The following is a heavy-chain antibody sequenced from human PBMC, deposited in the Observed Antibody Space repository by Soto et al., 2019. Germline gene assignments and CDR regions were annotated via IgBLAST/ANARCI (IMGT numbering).Heavy chain of an antibody. CDR3: ARGGDVKYYHGMDV. V-gene: IGHV1-18*01. Sequence: QVQLLQSGGEVKKPGASVKLSCTASGYTFTSYGISWVRQSHGQGLEWMGWISAYNGKTNYAQNVQGRVTMTTDTSTRTAYRDLRSLRSDDTDVYSCARGGDVKYYHGMDVWGQGPTVTVSS. J-gene: IGHJ6*02. CDR1: GYTFTSYG. CDR2: ISAYNGKT. D-gene: IGHD5-12*01.